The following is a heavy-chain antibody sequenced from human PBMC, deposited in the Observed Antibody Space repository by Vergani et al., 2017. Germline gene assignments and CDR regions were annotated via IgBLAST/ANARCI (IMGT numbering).Heavy chain of an antibody. Sequence: QVQLQESGPGLVKPPGTLSLTCAVSGGSISSSNWWSWVRQPPGKGLEWIGEIYHSGSTNYNPSLKSRVTISVDKSKNQFSLKLSSVTAADTAVYYCARDRRGGYYGSGSYYDYWGQGTLVTVSS. CDR2: IYHSGST. CDR1: GGSISSSNW. D-gene: IGHD3-10*01. J-gene: IGHJ4*02. V-gene: IGHV4-4*03. CDR3: ARDRRGGYYGSGSYYDY.